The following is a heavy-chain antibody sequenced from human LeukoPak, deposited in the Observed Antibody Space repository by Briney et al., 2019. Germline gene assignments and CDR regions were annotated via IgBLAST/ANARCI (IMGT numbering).Heavy chain of an antibody. CDR1: GLTLSSYS. Sequence: GGSLRLSCGGSGLTLSSYSMNGVRQSPGRGLEWVSSISGSSSYIYYTDSVKGRFTISRDNAKNSLYLQMNSLRAEDTAVYYCERGPKQLWSYDFDSWGQGTLVTVSS. V-gene: IGHV3-21*01. D-gene: IGHD5-18*01. CDR2: ISGSSSYI. J-gene: IGHJ4*02. CDR3: ERGPKQLWSYDFDS.